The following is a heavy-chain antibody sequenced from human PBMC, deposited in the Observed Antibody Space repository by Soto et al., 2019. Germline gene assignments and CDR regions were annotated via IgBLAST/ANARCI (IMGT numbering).Heavy chain of an antibody. CDR3: TRPEFLTDFDAFDI. CDR1: GFTFGDYA. V-gene: IGHV3-49*03. J-gene: IGHJ3*02. CDR2: IRSKAYGGTT. D-gene: IGHD3-16*01. Sequence: EVQLVESGGGLVQPGRSLRLSCTASGFTFGDYAMSWFRQAPGKGLEWVGFIRSKAYGGTTEYAASVKGRFTISRDDSKSIAYLQMNSLKTEDTAVYYCTRPEFLTDFDAFDIWGQGTMVTVSS.